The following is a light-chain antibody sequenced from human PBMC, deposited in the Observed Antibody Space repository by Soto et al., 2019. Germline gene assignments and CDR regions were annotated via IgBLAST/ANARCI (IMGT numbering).Light chain of an antibody. J-gene: IGKJ1*01. CDR3: QQYGISPRT. Sequence: EIVLTQSPGTLSLSPGERATISCRASQSVSSANLAWYQQKPGQAPRLLIYGASSRATGIPDRFSGSGSGTDFTLTISRLEPEDFVVYYCQQYGISPRTFGQGTKVDIK. CDR2: GAS. CDR1: QSVSSAN. V-gene: IGKV3-20*01.